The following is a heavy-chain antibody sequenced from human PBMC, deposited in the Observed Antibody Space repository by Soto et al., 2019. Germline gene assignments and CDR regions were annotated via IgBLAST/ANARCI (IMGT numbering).Heavy chain of an antibody. Sequence: QITLKESGPTLVKPTQTLTLTCTFSGFSLSSTRMAVGWIRQPPGKALEWLVLIYWDDDKRYSPFLKSRLTIXXXTXXNQVVLTMSNMDPVDTARYYCAHIVVAGLGYYFDYWGQGTLVTVSS. J-gene: IGHJ4*02. V-gene: IGHV2-5*02. CDR1: GFSLSSTRMA. CDR2: IYWDDDK. D-gene: IGHD6-19*01. CDR3: AHIVVAGLGYYFDY.